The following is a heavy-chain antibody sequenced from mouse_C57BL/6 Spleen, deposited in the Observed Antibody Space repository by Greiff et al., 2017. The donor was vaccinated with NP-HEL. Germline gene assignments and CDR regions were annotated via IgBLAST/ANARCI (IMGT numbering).Heavy chain of an antibody. CDR1: GYTFTDYN. V-gene: IGHV1-22*01. Sequence: VQLQQSGPELVKPGASVKMSCKASGYTFTDYNVHWVKQSHGKSLEWIGYINPNNGGTSYNQKFKGKATLTVNKSSSTAYMELRSLTSEDSAVYYCARYDDYDPYYAMDYWGQGTSVTVSS. D-gene: IGHD2-4*01. J-gene: IGHJ4*01. CDR3: ARYDDYDPYYAMDY. CDR2: INPNNGGT.